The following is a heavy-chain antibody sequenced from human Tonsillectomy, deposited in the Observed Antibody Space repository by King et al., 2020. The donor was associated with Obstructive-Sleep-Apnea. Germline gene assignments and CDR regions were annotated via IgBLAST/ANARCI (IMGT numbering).Heavy chain of an antibody. J-gene: IGHJ4*01. V-gene: IGHV4-39*07. CDR3: AREGVDTAMDHLDY. CDR1: GGSISSSSYY. Sequence: QLQESGPGLVKPSETLSLTCTVSGGSISSSSYYWGWIRQPPGKGLEWIGSIYYSGSTYYNPSLKSRVTISVDTSKNQFSLKLSSVTAADTAVYYCAREGVDTAMDHLDYWGHGTLVTVSS. CDR2: IYYSGST. D-gene: IGHD5-18*01.